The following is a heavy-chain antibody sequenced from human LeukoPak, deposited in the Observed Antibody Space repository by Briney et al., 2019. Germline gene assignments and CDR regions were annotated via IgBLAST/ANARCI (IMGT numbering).Heavy chain of an antibody. CDR1: GFTFNTYG. CDR3: AKDPSTLKLTDDY. CDR2: ISASGDST. D-gene: IGHD5-24*01. V-gene: IGHV3-23*01. Sequence: PRGSLRLSCVGSGFTFNTYGMTWVRQTPGKGLEWVSTISASGDSTHHADSVKGRFAISRDNSRNTLYLQMDSLRAEDTAIYYCAKDPSTLKLTDDYWGQGTLVTVSS. J-gene: IGHJ4*02.